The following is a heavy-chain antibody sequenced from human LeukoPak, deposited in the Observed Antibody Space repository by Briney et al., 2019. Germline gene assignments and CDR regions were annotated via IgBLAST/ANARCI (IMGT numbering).Heavy chain of an antibody. CDR1: GYTFTSYD. V-gene: IGHV1-8*01. CDR3: ARGRLSSGWYHNWFDP. J-gene: IGHJ5*02. CDR2: MNPNSGNT. Sequence: ASVKVSCKASGYTFTSYDINWVRQATGQGLEWMGWMNPNSGNTGYAQKFQGRVTMTRNTSISTAYMELSSLRSEDTAVYYCARGRLSSGWYHNWFDPWGQGTLVTVSS. D-gene: IGHD6-19*01.